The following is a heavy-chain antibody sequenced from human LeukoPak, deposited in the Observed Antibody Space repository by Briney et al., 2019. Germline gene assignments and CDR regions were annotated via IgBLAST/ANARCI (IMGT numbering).Heavy chain of an antibody. CDR2: TYYSGST. J-gene: IGHJ4*02. CDR3: ARLQQAYYSDY. D-gene: IGHD6-13*01. Sequence: SETLSLTCNVSGGSISGYYWNWIRQPPGKELEWIGYTYYSGSTNYNPSLQSRVTISVDTSKNQLPLKLTSVTAADTALYYCARLQQAYYSDYWGQGTLVTVSS. CDR1: GGSISGYY. V-gene: IGHV4-59*08.